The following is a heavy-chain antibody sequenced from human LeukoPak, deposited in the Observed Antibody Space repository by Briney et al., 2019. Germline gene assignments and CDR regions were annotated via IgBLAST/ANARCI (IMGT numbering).Heavy chain of an antibody. CDR1: GFIISNYA. D-gene: IGHD6-13*01. CDR3: VKDLYRGDTSSWYYFDY. J-gene: IGHJ4*02. Sequence: GGSLRLFCSASGFIISNYAMHWVRQAPGKGLEYVSAISANGGSTYYADSVKGRFTISRDNSKNTLYLQMSSLRAEDTAIYHCVKDLYRGDTSSWYYFDYWGQGTLVTVSS. V-gene: IGHV3-64D*06. CDR2: ISANGGST.